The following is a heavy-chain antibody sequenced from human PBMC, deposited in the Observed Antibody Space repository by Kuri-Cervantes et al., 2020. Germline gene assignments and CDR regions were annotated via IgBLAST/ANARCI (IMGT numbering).Heavy chain of an antibody. CDR3: ARYYYDSSLSPRYYYYYGMDV. CDR2: IYYSGST. Sequence: GSLRLSCTVSGGSISSSSYYWGWIRQPPGKGLEWIGSIYYSGSTHYNPSLKSRVTISVDTSKNQFSLKLSSVTAADTAVYYCARYYYDSSLSPRYYYYYGMDVWGQGTTVTVSS. J-gene: IGHJ6*02. CDR1: GGSISSSSYY. V-gene: IGHV4-39*01. D-gene: IGHD3-22*01.